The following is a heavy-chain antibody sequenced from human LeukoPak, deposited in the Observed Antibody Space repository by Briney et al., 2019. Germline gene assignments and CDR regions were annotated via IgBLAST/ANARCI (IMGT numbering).Heavy chain of an antibody. CDR3: ARDLVGATDWFDP. CDR1: GYTLTGYY. Sequence: ASVKVSCKASGYTLTGYYMHLVRQAPGQGLEWMGWINPNRGGTNYAQKFHGRVTMIRHPSISTAYMELSRLRSDDTAVYYCARDLVGATDWFDPWGQGTLVTVSS. J-gene: IGHJ5*02. CDR2: INPNRGGT. D-gene: IGHD1-26*01. V-gene: IGHV1-2*02.